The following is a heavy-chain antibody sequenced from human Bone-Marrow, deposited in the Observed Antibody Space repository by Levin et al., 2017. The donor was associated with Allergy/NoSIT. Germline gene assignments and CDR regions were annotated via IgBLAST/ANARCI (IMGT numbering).Heavy chain of an antibody. CDR3: ARQSGNLEPYYFDY. CDR2: IYYSGST. V-gene: IGHV4-31*03. D-gene: IGHD4-23*01. Sequence: SETLSLTCTVSGGSISSGGYYWSWIRQHPGKGLEWIGYIYYSGSTYYNPSLKSRVTISVDTSKNQFSLKLSSVTAADTAVYYCARQSGNLEPYYFDYWGQGTLVTVSS. CDR1: GGSISSGGYY. J-gene: IGHJ4*02.